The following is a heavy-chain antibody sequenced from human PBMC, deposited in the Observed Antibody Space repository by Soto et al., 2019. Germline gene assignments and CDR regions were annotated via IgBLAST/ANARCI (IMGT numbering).Heavy chain of an antibody. CDR2: ISSSSSYI. Sequence: EVQLVESGGGLVKPGGSLRLSCAASGFTFSSYSMNWVRQAPGKGLAWVSSISSSSSYIYYADSVKGRFTISRDNAKNSLYLQMNSLRAEDTAVYYCARDFDRIAAAGKALDYWGQGTLVTVSS. CDR1: GFTFSSYS. CDR3: ARDFDRIAAAGKALDY. J-gene: IGHJ4*02. V-gene: IGHV3-21*01. D-gene: IGHD6-13*01.